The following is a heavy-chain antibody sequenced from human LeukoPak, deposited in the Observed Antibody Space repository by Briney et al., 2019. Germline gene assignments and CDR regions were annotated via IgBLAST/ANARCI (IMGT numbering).Heavy chain of an antibody. CDR1: GFTFSNAW. CDR3: TQEYVPEAFVI. D-gene: IGHD3-10*02. CDR2: IKRKTDGGTT. J-gene: IGHJ3*02. V-gene: IGHV3-15*01. Sequence: SGGSLRLSCAASGFTFSNAWMNWVRQAPGKGLEWVGRIKRKTDGGTTDYAAPVKGRFTISRDDSKNTLYLQMNSLKTEDTAVYYCTQEYVPEAFVIWGQGTMVTVSS.